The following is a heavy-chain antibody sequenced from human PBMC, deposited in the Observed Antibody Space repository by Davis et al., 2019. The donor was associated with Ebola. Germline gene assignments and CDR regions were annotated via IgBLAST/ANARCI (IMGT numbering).Heavy chain of an antibody. V-gene: IGHV1-24*01. CDR2: LDPENNKA. J-gene: IGHJ3*01. CDR3: LTAVEDNYDAFGL. Sequence: ASVKVSCKVSGYSITEVSIHWVRQSPGKGLQWMGTLDPENNKAIYAQSFQGRVTLTEDTSTDTAYMDFDSLRSDDTAVYFCLTAVEDNYDAFGLWGPGTLVSVSS. D-gene: IGHD1-1*01. CDR1: GYSITEVS.